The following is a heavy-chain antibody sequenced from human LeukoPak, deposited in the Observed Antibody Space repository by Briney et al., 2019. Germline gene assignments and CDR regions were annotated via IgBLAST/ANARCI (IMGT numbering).Heavy chain of an antibody. CDR3: ARHQARYCSGGSCSVDY. CDR1: GFTFNTYW. J-gene: IGHJ4*02. CDR2: IKQDGSEK. Sequence: GGSLRLSCAASGFTFNTYWMGWVRQAPGKGLEWEANIKQDGSEKYYVDSVKGRFTISRDNADNSLFLQMNSLRAEDTALYYCARHQARYCSGGSCSVDYWGQGTLVTVSS. V-gene: IGHV3-7*01. D-gene: IGHD2-15*01.